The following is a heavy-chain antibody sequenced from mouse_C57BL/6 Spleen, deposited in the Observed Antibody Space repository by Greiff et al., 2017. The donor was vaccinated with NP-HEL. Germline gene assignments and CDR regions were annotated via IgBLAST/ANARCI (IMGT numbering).Heavy chain of an antibody. D-gene: IGHD2-3*01. V-gene: IGHV1-64*01. CDR3: ARYDGYNHAMDY. Sequence: VQLQQPGAELVKPGASVKLSCKASGYTFTSYWMHWVKQRPGQGLEWIGMIHPNSGSTNYNEKFKSKATLTVDKSSSTAYMQLSSLTSEDSAVYYCARYDGYNHAMDYWGQGTSVTVSS. J-gene: IGHJ4*01. CDR1: GYTFTSYW. CDR2: IHPNSGST.